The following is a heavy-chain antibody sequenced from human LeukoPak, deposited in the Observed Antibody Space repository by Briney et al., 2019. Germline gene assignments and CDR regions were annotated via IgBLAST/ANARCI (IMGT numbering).Heavy chain of an antibody. D-gene: IGHD6-19*01. CDR1: GGSISSRSYY. Sequence: PSETLSLTCNVSGGSISSRSYYWGWIRQPPGKGLEWIGSTYYSGSTYYNPSLKSRVTMSVDTSKTQFSLKLSSVTAADTAVYYCARQVTAVAGTFDYWGQGTLVTVSS. V-gene: IGHV4-39*01. CDR2: TYYSGST. J-gene: IGHJ4*02. CDR3: ARQVTAVAGTFDY.